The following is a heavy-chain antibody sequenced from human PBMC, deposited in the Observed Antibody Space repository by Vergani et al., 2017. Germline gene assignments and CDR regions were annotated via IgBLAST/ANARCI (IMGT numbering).Heavy chain of an antibody. Sequence: EVQLLESGGNLIQPGGSLRLSCGASGFTFSSYAMTWVRLAPGKGLQWVSAISGSGGNTFYTDSVKGRFTISRDNSKDTLYLQMNSLRVEDTAIYYCAKARDPNCKGGNCYSYYYGLDLWGQGTTLTVSS. CDR2: ISGSGGNT. CDR1: GFTFSSYA. D-gene: IGHD2-21*01. CDR3: AKARDPNCKGGNCYSYYYGLDL. J-gene: IGHJ6*02. V-gene: IGHV3-23*01.